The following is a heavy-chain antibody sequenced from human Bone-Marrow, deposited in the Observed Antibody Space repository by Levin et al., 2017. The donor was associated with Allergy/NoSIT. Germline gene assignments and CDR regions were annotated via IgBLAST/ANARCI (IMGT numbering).Heavy chain of an antibody. V-gene: IGHV3-11*05. Sequence: GSLRLSCATSGFTFSDYYMSWIRQAPGKGLEWVSYISSRRDGYTNYADSVKGRFTISRDNAKNSLYLQMNSLRAEDTAMYFCARDSSSWQTLAFDPWGQGTLVTVSS. CDR1: GFTFSDYY. J-gene: IGHJ5*02. CDR2: ISSRRDGYT. CDR3: ARDSSSWQTLAFDP. D-gene: IGHD6-13*01.